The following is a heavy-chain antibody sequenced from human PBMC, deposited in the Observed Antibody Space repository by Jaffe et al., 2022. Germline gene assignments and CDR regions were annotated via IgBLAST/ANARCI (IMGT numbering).Heavy chain of an antibody. Sequence: EVQLVESGGGLVQPGGSLRLSCAASGFTFSSYEMNWVRQAPGKGLEWVSYISSSGSTIYYADSVKGRFTISRDNAKNSLYLQMNSLRAEDTAVYYCARDGQQLPPSIWGQGTMVTVSS. CDR1: GFTFSSYE. CDR3: ARDGQQLPPSI. D-gene: IGHD6-13*01. J-gene: IGHJ3*02. CDR2: ISSSGSTI. V-gene: IGHV3-48*03.